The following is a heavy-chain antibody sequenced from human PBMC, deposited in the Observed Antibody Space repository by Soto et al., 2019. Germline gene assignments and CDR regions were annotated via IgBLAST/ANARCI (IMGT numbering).Heavy chain of an antibody. CDR3: ARDGTLYDSNGYYYVD. D-gene: IGHD3-22*01. CDR2: IIPMFGKA. CDR1: GGTFSRFA. V-gene: IGHV1-69*01. J-gene: IGHJ4*02. Sequence: QVQLVQSGAEVKKPGSSVKVSCKASGGTFSRFAISWVRQAPGQGLEWMGGIIPMFGKANYAQKFQGRVTITADESTSTGYMELRSLTSEDTAVYYCARDGTLYDSNGYYYVDWGQGTLVTVSS.